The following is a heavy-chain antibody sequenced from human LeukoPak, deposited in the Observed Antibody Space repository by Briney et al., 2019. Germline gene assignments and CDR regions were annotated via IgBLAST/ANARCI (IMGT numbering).Heavy chain of an antibody. CDR1: GYSFTSYW. CDR3: VRAAAGYIYYCYGMDV. J-gene: IGHJ6*02. CDR2: IYPGDSDT. V-gene: IGHV5-51*01. Sequence: GESLKISCKGSGYSFTSYWIGWVRQMPGKGLEWMGIIYPGDSDTRYSPSFQGQVTISADKSISTAYLQWSSLKASDTAMYYCVRAAAGYIYYCYGMDVWGQGTTVTVSS. D-gene: IGHD6-13*01.